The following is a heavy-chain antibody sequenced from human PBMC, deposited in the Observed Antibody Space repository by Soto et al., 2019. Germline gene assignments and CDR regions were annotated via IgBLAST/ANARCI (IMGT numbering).Heavy chain of an antibody. Sequence: QITLKESGPTLVNPTQTLTLTCSFSGFSLSTSRVGVAWIRQPPGKALEWLAIIYWDDDRRYPPSLKTRLAITKHTSKNQVVLTMTNLDPGDTATYYCAHIMITWGGVSALDAFDMWGQGTMVTVSS. CDR2: IYWDDDR. V-gene: IGHV2-5*02. J-gene: IGHJ3*02. D-gene: IGHD3-16*01. CDR1: GFSLSTSRVG. CDR3: AHIMITWGGVSALDAFDM.